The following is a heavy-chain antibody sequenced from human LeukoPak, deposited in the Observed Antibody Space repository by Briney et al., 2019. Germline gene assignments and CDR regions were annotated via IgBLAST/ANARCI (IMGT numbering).Heavy chain of an antibody. CDR1: GYTFTGYY. Sequence: GASVTVSCKASGYTFTGYYMHWVRQAPGQGLEWMGWINPNSGGTNYAQKFQGTVTMTRDTSTSTAYLELRSLRSDDTAVYYCARMMTPRLYYDSSGYYNGAFDIWGQGTMVTVSS. D-gene: IGHD3-22*01. J-gene: IGHJ3*02. CDR2: INPNSGGT. V-gene: IGHV1-2*02. CDR3: ARMMTPRLYYDSSGYYNGAFDI.